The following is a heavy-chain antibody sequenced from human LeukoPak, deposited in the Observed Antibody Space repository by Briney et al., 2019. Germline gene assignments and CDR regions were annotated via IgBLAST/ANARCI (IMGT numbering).Heavy chain of an antibody. CDR1: GFTFSGSA. J-gene: IGHJ4*02. CDR3: ARDPDYHGSGSYPGGRYYFDY. CDR2: IRSKANSYAT. Sequence: GGSLRLSCAASGFTFSGSAMHWVRQASGKGLEWVGRIRSKANSYATAYAASVKGRFTISRDDSKNTAYLQMNSLKTEDTAVYYRARDPDYHGSGSYPGGRYYFDYWGQGTLVTVSS. D-gene: IGHD3-10*01. V-gene: IGHV3-73*01.